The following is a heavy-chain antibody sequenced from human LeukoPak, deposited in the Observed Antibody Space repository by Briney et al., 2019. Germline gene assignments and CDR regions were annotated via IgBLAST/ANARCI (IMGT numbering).Heavy chain of an antibody. D-gene: IGHD1/OR15-1a*01. CDR3: AKSRGEQLYFRDFDY. V-gene: IGHV3-30*02. Sequence: PGGSLRLSCAASGFTFSRFCMHWVRQAPGKGLQWVAFIRYDGTNKFYADSVKGRFTMSRDDPKNTLYLQMNSLSAENTAVYYCAKSRGEQLYFRDFDYWGQGTLVTVAS. CDR1: GFTFSRFC. J-gene: IGHJ4*02. CDR2: IRYDGTNK.